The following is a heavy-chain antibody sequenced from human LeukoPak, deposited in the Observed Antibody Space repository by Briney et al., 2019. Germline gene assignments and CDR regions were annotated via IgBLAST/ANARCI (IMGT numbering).Heavy chain of an antibody. J-gene: IGHJ4*02. CDR1: GFSLSTSGVG. V-gene: IGHV2-5*02. CDR3: AHSCFGGDCYRFDY. D-gene: IGHD2-21*02. Sequence: AGPTLVNPTQTLTLTCTFSGFSLSTSGVGVGWIRQPPGKALEWLALIYWDDDKRYSPSLKSRLTITKDTSKTQMVLTMPNMNPVDTATYYCAHSCFGGDCYRFDYWGQGTLVTVSS. CDR2: IYWDDDK.